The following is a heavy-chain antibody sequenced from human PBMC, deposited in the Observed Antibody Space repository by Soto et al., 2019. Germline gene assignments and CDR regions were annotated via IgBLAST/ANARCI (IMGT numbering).Heavy chain of an antibody. J-gene: IGHJ4*02. V-gene: IGHV3-21*04. Sequence: XGSLILSCAASGLDFEKCSMNWVRQPPGKGPEWLASISPASTYIRYADSVKGRFTISRDNARNSLSLQMMSLRADDTAMYYCAADTGDIEVVPATNWGQGTLVTVSS. CDR1: GLDFEKCS. CDR2: ISPASTYI. D-gene: IGHD2-15*01. CDR3: AADTGDIEVVPATN.